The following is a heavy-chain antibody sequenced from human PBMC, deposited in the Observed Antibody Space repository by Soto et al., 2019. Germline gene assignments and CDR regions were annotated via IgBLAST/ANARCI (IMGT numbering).Heavy chain of an antibody. CDR2: INPKSGGT. CDR3: ARGDSTDCSNGVCSFFYNHDMDV. V-gene: IGHV1-2*04. J-gene: IGHJ6*02. Sequence: PEQVPCKASGYSFTDYHIHWVRQAPGQGLEWLGRINPKSGGTSTAQKFQGWVTMTTDTSISTASMELTRLTSDDTAIYYCARGDSTDCSNGVCSFFYNHDMDVWGQGTTVTVAS. CDR1: GYSFTDYH. D-gene: IGHD2-8*01.